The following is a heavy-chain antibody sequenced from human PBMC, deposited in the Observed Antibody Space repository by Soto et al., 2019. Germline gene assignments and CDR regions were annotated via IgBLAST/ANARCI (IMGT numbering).Heavy chain of an antibody. Sequence: SETLSLTCTVSGGSISSGDYYWSWIRQPPGKGLEWIGYIYYSGSTYYNPSLKSRVTISVDTSKNQFSLKVTSLTAADTAVYYCASRDPGTSVDYWGQGTLVTVSS. V-gene: IGHV4-30-4*01. D-gene: IGHD1-7*01. J-gene: IGHJ4*02. CDR2: IYYSGST. CDR1: GGSISSGDYY. CDR3: ASRDPGTSVDY.